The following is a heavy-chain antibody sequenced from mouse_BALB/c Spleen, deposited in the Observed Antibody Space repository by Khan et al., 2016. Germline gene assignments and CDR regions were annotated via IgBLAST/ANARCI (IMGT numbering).Heavy chain of an antibody. Sequence: QSELVQSGPELRKPGEAVKISCKASGYTFTNYGMTWVKQAPGKGLKWMGWINTYTGEPTCADDFKGRFAFSLETSASTAYLQISSLKNEDTATYFCARGIYYNYDSYFDYWGQGTTLTVSS. D-gene: IGHD2-4*01. CDR2: INTYTGEP. V-gene: IGHV9-3-1*01. CDR1: GYTFTNYG. CDR3: ARGIYYNYDSYFDY. J-gene: IGHJ2*01.